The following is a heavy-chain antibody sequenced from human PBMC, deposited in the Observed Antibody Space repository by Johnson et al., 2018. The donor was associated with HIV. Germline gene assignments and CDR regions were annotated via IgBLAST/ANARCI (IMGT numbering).Heavy chain of an antibody. D-gene: IGHD4-23*01. Sequence: VQLVESGGGVVQPGRSLRLSCAASGFTFSSYGMHWVRQAPGMGLEWVSYISSSGSTTFSADSVKGRFTISRDNAKNSLYLQMNSLRAEDTALYYCARGRYGRMTTVAAAAFDIWGQGTMVTVSS. J-gene: IGHJ3*02. CDR3: ARGRYGRMTTVAAAAFDI. CDR1: GFTFSSYG. V-gene: IGHV3-48*04. CDR2: ISSSGSTT.